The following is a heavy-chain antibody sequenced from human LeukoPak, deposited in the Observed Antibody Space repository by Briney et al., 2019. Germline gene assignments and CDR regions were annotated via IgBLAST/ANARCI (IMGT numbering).Heavy chain of an antibody. J-gene: IGHJ4*02. CDR3: ARWKGVGATGRELYYFDY. CDR2: ISAYNGNT. V-gene: IGHV1-18*01. CDR1: GYTFTSYG. Sequence: ASVKVSCKASGYTFTSYGISWVRQAPGQGLEWMGWISAYNGNTNYAQKLQGRVTMTTDTSTSTAYMELRSLRSDGTAVYYCARWKGVGATGRELYYFDYWGQGTLVTVSS. D-gene: IGHD1-26*01.